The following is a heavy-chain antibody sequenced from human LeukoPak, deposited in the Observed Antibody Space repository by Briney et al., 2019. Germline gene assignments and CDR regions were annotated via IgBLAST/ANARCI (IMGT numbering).Heavy chain of an antibody. CDR2: INPSGGST. CDR3: ARAPALANWFDP. V-gene: IGHV1-46*01. CDR1: GYTFTIYY. Sequence: ASVKVSCTASGYTFTIYYMHWVRQAPGQGLEWMGIINPSGGSTSYAQKFQGRVTMTRDTSTSTVYMELSSLRSEDTAVYYCARAPALANWFDPWGQGTLVTVSS. J-gene: IGHJ5*02.